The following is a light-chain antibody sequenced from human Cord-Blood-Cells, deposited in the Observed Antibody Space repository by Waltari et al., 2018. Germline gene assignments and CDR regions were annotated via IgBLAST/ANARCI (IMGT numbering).Light chain of an antibody. J-gene: IGKJ4*01. CDR2: DAS. CDR1: QDISNY. CDR3: QQYVNLPLT. Sequence: DIQLTQSPSSLSAYVGDRVTITCQASQDISNYLNWYQQKPGKAPKLLIYDASNLETGVPSRFSGSGSGTDFTFSISGLQPEDMATYYCQQYVNLPLTFGGGTKVEIK. V-gene: IGKV1-33*01.